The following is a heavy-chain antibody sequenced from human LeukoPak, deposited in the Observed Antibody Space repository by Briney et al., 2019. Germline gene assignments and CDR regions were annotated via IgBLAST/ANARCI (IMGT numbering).Heavy chain of an antibody. CDR3: ARVYYDSSGYFAFDY. CDR2: IYYSGST. D-gene: IGHD3-22*01. CDR1: GGSISSSSYY. V-gene: IGHV4-39*07. Sequence: SETLSLTCTVSGGSISSSSYYWGWIRQPPGKGLEWIGSIYYSGSTNYNPSLKSRVTISVDTSKNQFSLKLSSVTAADTAVYYCARVYYDSSGYFAFDYWGQGALVTVSS. J-gene: IGHJ4*02.